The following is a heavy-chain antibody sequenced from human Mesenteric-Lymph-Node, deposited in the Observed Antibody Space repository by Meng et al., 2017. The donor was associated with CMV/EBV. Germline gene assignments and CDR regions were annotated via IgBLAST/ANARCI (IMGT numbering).Heavy chain of an antibody. D-gene: IGHD3-22*01. Sequence: VKVSCKASGYTFTGYFMHWVRQAPGQGLEWMGWIDPNSGGTNYAQEFQGRVTMTRDTSISTAYMELSRLRSDDTALYFCAREFYYDTSGYPELDYWGQGTLVTVSS. J-gene: IGHJ4*02. V-gene: IGHV1-2*02. CDR1: GYTFTGYF. CDR2: IDPNSGGT. CDR3: AREFYYDTSGYPELDY.